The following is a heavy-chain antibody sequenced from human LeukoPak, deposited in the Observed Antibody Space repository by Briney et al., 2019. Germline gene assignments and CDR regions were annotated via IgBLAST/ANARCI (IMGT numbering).Heavy chain of an antibody. Sequence: SGGSLRLSCAASGFTFSDYEMNWVRQAPGKGLEWVSYISSSGRGIYYADSVKGRFTISRDNAKNSLYLQMNSLRADDTAIYYCARGPRDPTEYCSRGTCSPTYDVWGQVTLVTVSS. V-gene: IGHV3-48*03. CDR3: ARGPRDPTEYCSRGTCSPTYDV. D-gene: IGHD2-15*01. J-gene: IGHJ4*02. CDR1: GFTFSDYE. CDR2: ISSSGRGI.